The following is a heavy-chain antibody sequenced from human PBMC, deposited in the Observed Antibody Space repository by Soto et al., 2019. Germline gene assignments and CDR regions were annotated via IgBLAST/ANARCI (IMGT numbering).Heavy chain of an antibody. CDR2: ISGSGGGK. D-gene: IGHD7-27*01. J-gene: IGHJ4*02. Sequence: PGGSLRLSCEASGFTFSTSAMSWVRQAPGKGLEWVSTISGSGGGKYYADSVNGRFTISGDNSKNTLFLQMNSLRAEDTALYYCARNWGIFDYWGQGTLVTVS. CDR3: ARNWGIFDY. CDR1: GFTFSTSA. V-gene: IGHV3-23*01.